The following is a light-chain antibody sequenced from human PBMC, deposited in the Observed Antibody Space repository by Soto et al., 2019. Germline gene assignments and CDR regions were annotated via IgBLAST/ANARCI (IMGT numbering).Light chain of an antibody. CDR1: RIDIGAYNF. Sequence: QSVLTQPASVSGSPGQSITISCTGTRIDIGAYNFVSWYQQHPGEVPKLMLYDVNVRPSGVSNRFSGSKSGNTASLTISGLQAEDEADYYCTSWTTSTTMIFGGGTKLTVL. V-gene: IGLV2-14*03. CDR3: TSWTTSTTMI. CDR2: DVN. J-gene: IGLJ2*01.